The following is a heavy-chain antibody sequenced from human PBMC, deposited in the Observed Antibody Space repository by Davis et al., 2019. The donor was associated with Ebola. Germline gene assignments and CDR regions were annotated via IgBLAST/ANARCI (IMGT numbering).Heavy chain of an antibody. Sequence: PGGSLRLSCKGSGYSFTSYWIGWVRQMPGKGLEWMGIIYPGDSDTRYSPSFQGQVTISADKSISTAYLQWSSLKASDTAMYYCARAGDSSGYFRKFPVETFDIWGQGTMVTVSS. CDR3: ARAGDSSGYFRKFPVETFDI. D-gene: IGHD3-22*01. CDR1: GYSFTSYW. J-gene: IGHJ3*02. V-gene: IGHV5-51*01. CDR2: IYPGDSDT.